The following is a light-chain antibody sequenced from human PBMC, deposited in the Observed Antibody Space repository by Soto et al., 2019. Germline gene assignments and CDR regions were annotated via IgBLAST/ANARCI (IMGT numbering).Light chain of an antibody. CDR3: AAWDDSGNGWV. Sequence: QSVLTQPPSASGAPGQWVTISCSGGSSNIAINTVNWYLQLPGTAPKLLIYINNQRPSGVSDRFSGSKSGTSASLAITGLQSEDEGDYYCAAWDDSGNGWVFGGGTKLTVL. CDR2: INN. CDR1: SSNIAINT. J-gene: IGLJ3*02. V-gene: IGLV1-44*01.